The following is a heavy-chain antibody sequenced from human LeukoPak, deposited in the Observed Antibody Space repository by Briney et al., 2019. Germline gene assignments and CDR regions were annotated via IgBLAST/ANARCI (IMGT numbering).Heavy chain of an antibody. Sequence: PGGSLRLSCAASGFSFSSYEMNWVRQAPGKGLEWVSYISSSGKTIYYADSTKGRFTVSRDNAKNSLYLQMNSLRAEDTAVYYCATTAIAAAGPGCFDYWGQGTLVTVFS. CDR1: GFSFSSYE. CDR2: ISSSGKTI. CDR3: ATTAIAAAGPGCFDY. J-gene: IGHJ4*02. D-gene: IGHD6-13*01. V-gene: IGHV3-48*03.